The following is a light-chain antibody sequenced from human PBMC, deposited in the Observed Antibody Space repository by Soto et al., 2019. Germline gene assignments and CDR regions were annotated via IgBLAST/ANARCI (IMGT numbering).Light chain of an antibody. V-gene: IGKV3-11*01. CDR1: QSVSSY. CDR2: DAS. Sequence: EIVLTQSPATLSLSPGERATLSCRASQSVSSYLAWYQQKPGQAPRLLIYDASNRATGIPARFSGSGSGTDFTLTISSLEHEYFAVYYCQQRSNWLLTFGPGTKVDIK. J-gene: IGKJ3*01. CDR3: QQRSNWLLT.